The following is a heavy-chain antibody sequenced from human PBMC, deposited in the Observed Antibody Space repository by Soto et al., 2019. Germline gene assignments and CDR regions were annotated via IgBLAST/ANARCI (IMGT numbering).Heavy chain of an antibody. Sequence: EVQLLESGGGLVQPGGSLRLSCAASGFTFSSYAMSWVRQAPGKGLEWVSAISGSGGSTYYADSVKGRFTISRDNSKNTLYLHMNSLRAEDTAVYYCAKSPGDYDILTGYYPLDYWGQGTLVTVSS. V-gene: IGHV3-23*01. D-gene: IGHD3-9*01. CDR2: ISGSGGST. CDR3: AKSPGDYDILTGYYPLDY. CDR1: GFTFSSYA. J-gene: IGHJ4*02.